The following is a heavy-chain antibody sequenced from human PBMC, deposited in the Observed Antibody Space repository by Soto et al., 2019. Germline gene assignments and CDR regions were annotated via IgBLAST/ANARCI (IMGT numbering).Heavy chain of an antibody. Sequence: QVQLVQSGAEVKKPGASVKVSCKASGYTFISYGISWVRQAPGQGPEWMGWISAYNGNTNYAQKFQGRVTMTTHASTSTAYMELGSLRSDDTAVYYCAKDGITVAGTFDYWGQGTLVTVSS. V-gene: IGHV1-18*01. J-gene: IGHJ4*02. CDR2: ISAYNGNT. D-gene: IGHD6-19*01. CDR3: AKDGITVAGTFDY. CDR1: GYTFISYG.